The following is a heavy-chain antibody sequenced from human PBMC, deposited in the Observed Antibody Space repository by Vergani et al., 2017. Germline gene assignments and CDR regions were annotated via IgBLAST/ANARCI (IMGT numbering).Heavy chain of an antibody. J-gene: IGHJ3*02. CDR2: IYYSGST. Sequence: QVQLQESGPGLVKPSQTLSLTCTVSGGSISSGGYYWIWMRQHPGEGLEWIGYIYYSGSTYYNPSLKSRVTISVDTSENQFSLKLSSVTAADTAVYYCARDFEYSNSFHTFDIWSQGTIVTVSS. CDR1: GGSISSGGYY. V-gene: IGHV4-31*03. CDR3: ARDFEYSNSFHTFDI. D-gene: IGHD6-6*01.